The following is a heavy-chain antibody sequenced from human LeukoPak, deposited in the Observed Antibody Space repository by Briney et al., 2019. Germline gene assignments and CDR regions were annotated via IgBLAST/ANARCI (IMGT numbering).Heavy chain of an antibody. CDR1: GYTFTSYD. Sequence: ASVKVSCTGSGYTFTSYDINWVRQATGQGLEWMGWMNPNSGNTGYAQKFQGRVTITRNTSISTAYMELSSLRSEDTAVYYCASPIGGGDAFDIWGQGTMVTVSS. CDR3: ASPIGGGDAFDI. J-gene: IGHJ3*02. CDR2: MNPNSGNT. V-gene: IGHV1-8*03. D-gene: IGHD3-10*01.